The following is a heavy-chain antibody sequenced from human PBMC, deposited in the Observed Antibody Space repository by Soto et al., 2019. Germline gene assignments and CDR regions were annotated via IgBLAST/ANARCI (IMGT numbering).Heavy chain of an antibody. D-gene: IGHD2-2*01. V-gene: IGHV4-59*08. Sequence: QVQLQESGPALFKPSETLSLSCTVSDGSLSPNYWSWIRQPPGKRLEWIGYIYYAGTTTYNPSLQSVVSLSLDTSKNAVSLTLPSVTAADTAVYFCARLGAFYQAMDSWGQGTLVTVSS. CDR1: DGSLSPNY. J-gene: IGHJ1*01. CDR3: ARLGAFYQAMDS. CDR2: IYYAGTT.